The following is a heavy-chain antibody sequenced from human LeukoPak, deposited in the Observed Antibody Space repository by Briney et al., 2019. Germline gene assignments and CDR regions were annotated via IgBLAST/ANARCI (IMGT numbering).Heavy chain of an antibody. V-gene: IGHV4-39*01. CDR2: FYYIGST. CDR3: ARHKDYYYSYMDV. J-gene: IGHJ6*03. Sequence: SETLSLTCSVSGDSISTCSYFWGWIRQPPGKGLEWIGAFYYIGSTYYNPSLTSRVTISVDTSKNQFSLKLSSVTAADTAVYYCARHKDYYYSYMDVWGKGTTVTISS. CDR1: GDSISTCSYF.